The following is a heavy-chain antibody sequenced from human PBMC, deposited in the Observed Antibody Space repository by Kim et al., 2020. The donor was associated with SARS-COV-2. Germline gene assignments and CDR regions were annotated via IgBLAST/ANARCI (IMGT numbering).Heavy chain of an antibody. CDR2: MNYSGDT. Sequence: SETLSLTCAVYVGSFNNHKWNWIRQPPGKGLEWIGEMNYSGDTSYNSSLQGRITLSIDTSKNQFSLKLTSVTAAVTAVYYCARGARHLGQSSGWFGPQYYYYYMDVWGKGTTVTVSS. V-gene: IGHV4-34*01. CDR1: VGSFNNHK. CDR3: ARGARHLGQSSGWFGPQYYYYYMDV. J-gene: IGHJ6*03. D-gene: IGHD6-19*01.